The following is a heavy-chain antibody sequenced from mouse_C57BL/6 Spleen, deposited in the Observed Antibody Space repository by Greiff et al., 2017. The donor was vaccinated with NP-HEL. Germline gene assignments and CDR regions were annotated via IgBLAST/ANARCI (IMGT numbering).Heavy chain of an antibody. D-gene: IGHD1-1*01. CDR3: ARVRLITPVVDWYFDV. CDR2: INPYNGDT. J-gene: IGHJ1*03. Sequence: EVQLQQSGPELVKPGDSVKISCKASGYSFTGYFMNWVMQSHGKSLEWIGRINPYNGDTFYNQKFKGKATLTVDKSSSTAHLELRSLTSEDSAVYYCARVRLITPVVDWYFDVWGTGTTVTVSS. CDR1: GYSFTGYF. V-gene: IGHV1-20*01.